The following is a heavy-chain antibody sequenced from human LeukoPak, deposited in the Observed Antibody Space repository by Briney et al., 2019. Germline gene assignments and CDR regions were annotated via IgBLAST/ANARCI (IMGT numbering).Heavy chain of an antibody. CDR3: AKDTLGYCSGGSCFPDDAFDI. J-gene: IGHJ3*02. Sequence: GGSLRLSCAASGFTFSIYGMHWVRQAPGKGLEWVAFIRYDGSNKYYADSVKGRFTIYRDNSKNTLYLQMNSLRAEDTAVYYCAKDTLGYCSGGSCFPDDAFDIWGQGTMVTVSS. CDR2: IRYDGSNK. D-gene: IGHD2-15*01. V-gene: IGHV3-30*02. CDR1: GFTFSIYG.